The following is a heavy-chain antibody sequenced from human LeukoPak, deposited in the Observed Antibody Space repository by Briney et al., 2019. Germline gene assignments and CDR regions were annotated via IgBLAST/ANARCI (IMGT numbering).Heavy chain of an antibody. Sequence: KPGESLKISCKGSGYSFTSYWIGWVRQVPGKGLEWMGIIYPGDSDTRYSPSFQGQVTISADGSISTAYLQWSSLKASDTAIYYCALRDVPPAQGHYWGQGTLVTVSS. CDR1: GYSFTSYW. CDR3: ALRDVPPAQGHY. V-gene: IGHV5-51*01. CDR2: IYPGDSDT. D-gene: IGHD2-2*01. J-gene: IGHJ4*02.